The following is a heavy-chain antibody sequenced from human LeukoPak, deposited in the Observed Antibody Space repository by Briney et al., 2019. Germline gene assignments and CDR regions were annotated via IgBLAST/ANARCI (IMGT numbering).Heavy chain of an antibody. CDR2: INTNTGNP. Sequence: ASVKVSCKASGYTFTSYAMNWVRQAPGQGLEWMGWINTNTGNPTYAQGFTGRFVFSLDTSVSTAYLQISSLKAEDTAVYYCASAPIPYDFWSGSLANYYYYMDVWGKGTTVTVSS. CDR3: ASAPIPYDFWSGSLANYYYYMDV. D-gene: IGHD3-3*01. J-gene: IGHJ6*03. CDR1: GYTFTSYA. V-gene: IGHV7-4-1*02.